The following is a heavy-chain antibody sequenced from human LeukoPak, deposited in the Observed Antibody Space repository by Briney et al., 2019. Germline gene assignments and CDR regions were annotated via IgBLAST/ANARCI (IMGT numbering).Heavy chain of an antibody. CDR1: GGSFSGYY. V-gene: IGHV4-34*01. CDR3: ARERREQLLPPYTRSVTYFDY. J-gene: IGHJ4*02. D-gene: IGHD2-2*01. CDR2: INHSGST. Sequence: SETLSLTCAVYGGSFSGYYWSWIRQPPGKGLEWIGEINHSGSTNYNPSLKRRVTISIDTSKNQFSLKLSSVTAADTAVYYCARERREQLLPPYTRSVTYFDYWGQGTLVTASS.